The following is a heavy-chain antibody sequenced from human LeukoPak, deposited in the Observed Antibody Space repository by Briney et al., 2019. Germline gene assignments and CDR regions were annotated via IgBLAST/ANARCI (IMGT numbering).Heavy chain of an antibody. CDR3: ARGPDTARFDY. D-gene: IGHD5-18*01. Sequence: SETLSLTCTVSGGSISSGGYYWSWIRQHPGKGLEWIGYIYYSGSTYYNPSLKSRVTISVDTSKNQFSLKLSSVTAADMAVYYCARGPDTARFDYWGQGTLVTVSS. CDR2: IYYSGST. J-gene: IGHJ4*02. CDR1: GGSISSGGYY. V-gene: IGHV4-31*03.